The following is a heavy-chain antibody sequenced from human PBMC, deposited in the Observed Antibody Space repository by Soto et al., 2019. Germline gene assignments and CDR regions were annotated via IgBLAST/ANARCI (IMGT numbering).Heavy chain of an antibody. J-gene: IGHJ4*02. V-gene: IGHV3-66*01. CDR1: GFTANRNR. D-gene: IGHD1-26*01. Sequence: EVQLVESGGGLVQPGGPLGLSLAAPGFTANRNRRSWVRRAPGKGLEWVSVIYTGDITYYVDSVKDRFTISRDSSKNTLYLQMNSLRVEDTAVYYCAKSKELGVSAPDHWGQGTLVTVSS. CDR3: AKSKELGVSAPDH. CDR2: IYTGDIT.